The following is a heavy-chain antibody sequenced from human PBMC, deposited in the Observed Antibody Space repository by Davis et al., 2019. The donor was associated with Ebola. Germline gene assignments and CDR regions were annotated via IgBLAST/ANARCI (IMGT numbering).Heavy chain of an antibody. CDR2: VSHSGYS. CDR3: ARTTLTSISDAGLGYNFFAP. Sequence: GSLRLSCTIYGGSFSGYYWSWIRQPPGKGLEWLGEVSHSGYSNYNPSLKSRVTMSVDMSKNQFSLTLTSVSAADTAVYYCARTTLTSISDAGLGYNFFAPWGRGTLVTVSS. D-gene: IGHD2-21*02. V-gene: IGHV4-34*01. CDR1: GGSFSGYY. J-gene: IGHJ5*02.